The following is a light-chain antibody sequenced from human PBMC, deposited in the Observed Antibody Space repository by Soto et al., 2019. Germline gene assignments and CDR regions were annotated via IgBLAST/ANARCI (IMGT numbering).Light chain of an antibody. V-gene: IGLV4-69*01. CDR3: QTWGTGIHYV. CDR2: LNSDGSH. Sequence: QLVLTQSPSASASLGASVKLTCTLSSAHSSYAIAWHQQQPEKGPRYLMKLNSDGSHSKGDGIPDRFSGSSSGAERYLTISSLQSEDEADYYCQTWGTGIHYVFGTGTKLTVL. CDR1: SAHSSYA. J-gene: IGLJ1*01.